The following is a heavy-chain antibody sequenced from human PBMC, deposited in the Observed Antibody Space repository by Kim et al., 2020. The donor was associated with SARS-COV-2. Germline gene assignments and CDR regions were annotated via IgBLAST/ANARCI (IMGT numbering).Heavy chain of an antibody. CDR1: GGSISSYF. J-gene: IGHJ5*02. CDR3: ASGGYGSGSYSLIGGWLDP. CDR2: THYSGST. D-gene: IGHD3-10*01. V-gene: IGHV4-59*13. Sequence: SETLSLTCTVSGGSISSYFWSWIRQTPGKGLEWIGYTHYSGSTNYNPSLKSRVTISVDTSKNQFSLKLTSVTAVDTAVYYCASGGYGSGSYSLIGGWLDPWGHGTLVTVSS.